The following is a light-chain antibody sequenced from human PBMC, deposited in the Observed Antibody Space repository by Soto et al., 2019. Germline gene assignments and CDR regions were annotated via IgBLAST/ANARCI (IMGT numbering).Light chain of an antibody. CDR3: QQSSIRPRT. CDR1: QSISIY. J-gene: IGKJ2*01. Sequence: DIQLTQSPASLSASVGDRVTIICRASQSISIYLNWYQQKPGKAPRLLIYAASSLQSEVPSRLSGGGSGTDFTLTISSLQPEDFATYYCQQSSIRPRTFGQGTKLDIK. CDR2: AAS. V-gene: IGKV1-39*01.